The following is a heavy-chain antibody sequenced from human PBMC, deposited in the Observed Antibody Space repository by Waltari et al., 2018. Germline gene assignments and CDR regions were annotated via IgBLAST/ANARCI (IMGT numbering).Heavy chain of an antibody. CDR3: AKAGGRDGYNL. J-gene: IGHJ4*02. CDR1: GFTSSSYG. D-gene: IGHD5-12*01. Sequence: QVQLVESGGGVVPPGGSLRLSCAASGFTSSSYGMHWVRQAPGKGLEWVAFIRYDGSNKYYADSVKGRFTISRDNSKNTLYLQMNSLRAEDTAVYYCAKAGGRDGYNLWGQGTLVTVSS. CDR2: IRYDGSNK. V-gene: IGHV3-30*02.